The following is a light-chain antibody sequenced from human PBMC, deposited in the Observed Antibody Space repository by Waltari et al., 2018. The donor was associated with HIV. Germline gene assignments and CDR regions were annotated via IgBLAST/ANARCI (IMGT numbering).Light chain of an antibody. CDR1: NSTIGSNY. V-gene: IGLV1-47*01. CDR2: RNN. Sequence: QSVLTQPPSASGTPGPRVTISCSGSNSTIGSNYVYWYQQFPGTAPKLLIYRNNQRPSGVPDRFSGSKSGTSASLAISGLRSEDEADYYCAAWDDSLSGHVVFGGGTKLTVL. CDR3: AAWDDSLSGHVV. J-gene: IGLJ2*01.